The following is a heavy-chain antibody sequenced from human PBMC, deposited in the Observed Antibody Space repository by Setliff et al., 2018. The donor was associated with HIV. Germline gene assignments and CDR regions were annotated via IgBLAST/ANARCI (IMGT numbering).Heavy chain of an antibody. CDR3: ARGMQYQLLRNWYFDL. D-gene: IGHD2-2*01. V-gene: IGHV4-4*02. J-gene: IGHJ2*01. CDR2: IYHSGST. Sequence: PSETLSLTCAVSGGLISSSNWWSWVRQPPGKGLEWIGEIYHSGSTNYNPSLKSRVTISLDKSKNQISLKLTSVTAADTAVYYCARGMQYQLLRNWYFDLWGRGTLVTSPQ. CDR1: GGLISSSNW.